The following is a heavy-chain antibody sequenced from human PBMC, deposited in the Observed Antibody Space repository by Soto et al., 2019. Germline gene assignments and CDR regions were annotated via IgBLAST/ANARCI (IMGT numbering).Heavy chain of an antibody. CDR2: IYYRGTT. D-gene: IGHD3-3*01. J-gene: IGHJ4*02. Sequence: SETLSLTCTVSGGSTSRAYWGWIRQPPGKRLEWIGSIYYRGTTYYNPSLKSRVTMSVDTSKNQFSLKLSFVTAADTAVYYCARHYGIFGVITQPFNYWGQGIMVTVSS. CDR3: ARHYGIFGVITQPFNY. CDR1: GGSTSRAY. V-gene: IGHV4-39*01.